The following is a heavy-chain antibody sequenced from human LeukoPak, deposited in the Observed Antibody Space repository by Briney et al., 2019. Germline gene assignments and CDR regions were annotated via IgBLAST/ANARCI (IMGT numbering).Heavy chain of an antibody. CDR1: GYSISSGYY. V-gene: IGHV4-38-2*02. J-gene: IGHJ4*02. D-gene: IGHD6-19*01. Sequence: SETLSLTCTVSGYSISSGYYWGWIRQPTGKGLEWIGSIYHSGGTYYNPSLKSRVTISVDTSKNQFSLKLSSVTAADTAVYYCAREGIGAVAGTGVFDYWGQGTLVTVSS. CDR3: AREGIGAVAGTGVFDY. CDR2: IYHSGGT.